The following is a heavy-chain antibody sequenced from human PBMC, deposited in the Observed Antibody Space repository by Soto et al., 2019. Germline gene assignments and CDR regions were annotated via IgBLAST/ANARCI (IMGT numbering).Heavy chain of an antibody. CDR3: ARLKTYDILNKSDY. V-gene: IGHV4-4*02. CDR2: IYDSGST. D-gene: IGHD3-9*01. J-gene: IGHJ4*02. CDR1: GGSIGSSNW. Sequence: QVQLQESGPGLVKPSGTLSLTCAVSGGSIGSSNWWSWVHQPPGKGLEWIGEIYDSGSTNYNPSLKTRLTISLDKSKNQFSMNLSSVTAADTAVYYCARLKTYDILNKSDYWGQGALVTVSS.